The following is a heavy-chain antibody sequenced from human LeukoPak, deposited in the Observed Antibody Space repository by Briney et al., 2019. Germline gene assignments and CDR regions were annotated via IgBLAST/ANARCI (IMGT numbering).Heavy chain of an antibody. D-gene: IGHD2-15*01. J-gene: IGHJ6*02. CDR1: GYTFTGYY. CDR2: INPNSGGT. V-gene: IGHV1-2*02. Sequence: ASVKVSCKASGYTFTGYYMHWVRQAPGQGLEWMGWINPNSGGTNYAQKFQGRVTMTRDTSISTAYMELSTLRSDDTAVYYCARECGSCYSVEGMDVWGQGTTVTVSS. CDR3: ARECGSCYSVEGMDV.